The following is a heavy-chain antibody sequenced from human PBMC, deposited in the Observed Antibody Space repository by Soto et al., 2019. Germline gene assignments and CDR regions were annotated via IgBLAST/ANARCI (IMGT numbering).Heavy chain of an antibody. J-gene: IGHJ4*02. CDR2: IIPIFGTA. D-gene: IGHD3-16*01. V-gene: IGHV1-69*01. CDR3: ARGGNGYVWFNEF. CDR1: GGIFSSYA. Sequence: QEQLVQSGAEVKKPGSSVKVSCKASGGIFSSYAISWVRQAPGQGLEWMGGIIPIFGTANYAQKFQGRVTITADESTNTAYMDLSSLKSEDTAIYYCARGGNGYVWFNEFWGQGTLVTVSS.